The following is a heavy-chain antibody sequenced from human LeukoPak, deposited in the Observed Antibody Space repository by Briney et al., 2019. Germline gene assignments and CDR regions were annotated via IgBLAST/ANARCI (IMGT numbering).Heavy chain of an antibody. J-gene: IGHJ4*02. CDR2: IIPIFGTA. Sequence: SVKVSCKASGGTFSSYAISWVRQAPGQGLEWMGGIIPIFGTANYAQKFQGRVTITTDESTSTAYMELSSLRSEDTAVYYCATVALLRGSSGYYYCFDYWGQGTLVTVSS. V-gene: IGHV1-69*05. CDR1: GGTFSSYA. D-gene: IGHD3-22*01. CDR3: ATVALLRGSSGYYYCFDY.